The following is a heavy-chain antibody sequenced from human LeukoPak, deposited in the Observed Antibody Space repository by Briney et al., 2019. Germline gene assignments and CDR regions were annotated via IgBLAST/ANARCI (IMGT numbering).Heavy chain of an antibody. CDR1: GGSFSGYY. CDR3: AKLSLKLLEWSSTKGKETHYFGS. V-gene: IGHV4-34*01. D-gene: IGHD3-3*01. CDR2: INHSGST. J-gene: IGHJ4*02. Sequence: PSETLSLTCAVYGGSFSGYYWSWIRQPPGKGLEWIGEINHSGSTNYNPSLKSRVTISVDTSKNQFSLKLSSVTAADTAVYYCAKLSLKLLEWSSTKGKETHYFGSWGQGTLVTVSS.